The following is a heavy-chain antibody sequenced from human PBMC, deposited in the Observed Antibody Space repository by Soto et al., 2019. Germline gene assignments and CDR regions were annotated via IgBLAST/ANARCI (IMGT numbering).Heavy chain of an antibody. CDR1: GFTVSSNY. D-gene: IGHD1-7*01. Sequence: EVQLVESGGGLVQPGGSLRLSCAASGFTVSSNYMSWVRQAPGKGLEWASVVYIGGGTYYADSVKGRFTIPRDISKNTLDLQMNSLRAEDTAVYYCARSATTWDSDYWGQGTLVTVSS. V-gene: IGHV3-66*01. J-gene: IGHJ4*02. CDR2: VYIGGGT. CDR3: ARSATTWDSDY.